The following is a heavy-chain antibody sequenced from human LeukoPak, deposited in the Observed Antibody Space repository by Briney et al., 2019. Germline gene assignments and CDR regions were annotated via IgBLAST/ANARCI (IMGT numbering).Heavy chain of an antibody. Sequence: SETLSLTCAVYGGSFSGYYWSWIRQPPGKGLEWIGEINHSGSTNYNPSLKSRVTISVDTSKNQFSLKLSSVTAADTAVYYCARDSIVVVPAATDYYYYMDVWGKGTTVTVSS. J-gene: IGHJ6*03. CDR3: ARDSIVVVPAATDYYYYMDV. V-gene: IGHV4-34*01. CDR1: GGSFSGYY. CDR2: INHSGST. D-gene: IGHD2-2*01.